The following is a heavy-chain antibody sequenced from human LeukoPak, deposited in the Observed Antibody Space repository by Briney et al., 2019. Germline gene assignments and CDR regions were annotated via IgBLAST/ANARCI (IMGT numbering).Heavy chain of an antibody. CDR2: INHSGST. J-gene: IGHJ5*02. CDR3: ARGSIMITFGGVIVLSLWFDP. V-gene: IGHV4-34*01. Sequence: PSETLSLTCAVYGGSFSGYYWSWIRQPPGKGLKWIGEINHSGSTNYNPSLKSRVTISVDTSKNQFSLKLSSVTAADTAVYYCARGSIMITFGGVIVLSLWFDPWGQGTLVTVSS. CDR1: GGSFSGYY. D-gene: IGHD3-16*02.